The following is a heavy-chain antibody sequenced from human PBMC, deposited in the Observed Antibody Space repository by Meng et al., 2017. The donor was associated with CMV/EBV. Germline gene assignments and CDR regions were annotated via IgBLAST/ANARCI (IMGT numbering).Heavy chain of an antibody. CDR2: ISSSSSYI. CDR1: GFTFSSYS. Sequence: ESLKISCAASGFTFSSYSMNWVRQAPGKGLEWVSSISSSSSYIYYADSVKGRFTISRDNAKNSLYLQMNSLRAEDTAVYYCVSFHRGEIYYGMDVWGQGTTVTVSS. CDR3: VSFHRGEIYYGMDV. J-gene: IGHJ6*02. D-gene: IGHD3-16*01. V-gene: IGHV3-21*01.